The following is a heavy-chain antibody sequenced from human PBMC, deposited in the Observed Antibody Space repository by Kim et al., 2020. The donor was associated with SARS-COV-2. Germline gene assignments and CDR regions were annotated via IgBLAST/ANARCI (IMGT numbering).Heavy chain of an antibody. D-gene: IGHD2-2*01. V-gene: IGHV4-59*02. CDR1: GGSVTNHY. Sequence: SETLSLTCTVSGGSVTNHYWSWSRQSPGKGLELIGAILYGGDTNYNPSLKSRLTISLDTSKNEFSLKVSSVTAADTAVYYCVRGRVPGVWGQGTTVIVSS. CDR2: ILYGGDT. CDR3: VRGRVPGV. J-gene: IGHJ6*02.